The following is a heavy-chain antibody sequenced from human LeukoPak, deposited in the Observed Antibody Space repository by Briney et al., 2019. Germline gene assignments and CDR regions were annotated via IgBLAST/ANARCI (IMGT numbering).Heavy chain of an antibody. D-gene: IGHD6-13*01. Sequence: GRSLRLSCAASGFTFSSYGMHWVRQAQGKGLEWVAVIWYDGSNKYYADSVKGRFTISRDNSKNTLYLQMNSLRAEDTAVYYCARGPTAGPVAIAAAGPCSYWGQGTLVTVSS. J-gene: IGHJ4*02. CDR2: IWYDGSNK. CDR3: ARGPTAGPVAIAAAGPCSY. CDR1: GFTFSSYG. V-gene: IGHV3-33*01.